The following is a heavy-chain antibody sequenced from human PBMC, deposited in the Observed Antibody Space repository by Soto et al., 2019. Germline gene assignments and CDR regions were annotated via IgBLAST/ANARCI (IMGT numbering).Heavy chain of an antibody. CDR2: IYYSGST. CDR1: GGSISSGDYY. Sequence: QVQLQESGPGLVKPSQTLSLTCTVSGGSISSGDYYWSWIRQPPGKVLEWIGYIYYSGSTYYNPSLKSGVTISVDTSKNECCLKLSSVTAADTAVDYCATLVGYCSGGSCYRAGVLDYWGQGTLVTVSS. D-gene: IGHD2-15*01. CDR3: ATLVGYCSGGSCYRAGVLDY. J-gene: IGHJ4*02. V-gene: IGHV4-30-4*01.